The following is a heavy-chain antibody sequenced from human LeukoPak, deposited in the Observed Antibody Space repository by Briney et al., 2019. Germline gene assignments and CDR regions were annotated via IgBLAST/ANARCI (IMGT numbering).Heavy chain of an antibody. CDR3: ASPVVVPAAKAGGYAFDI. Sequence: GESLQISCKGSGYIFTTYWIGWVRQLPGKGLEWMGIIYPGDSDTRYSPSFQGQVTISADKSISTAYLQWSSLKASDTAMYYCASPVVVPAAKAGGYAFDIWGQGTMVTVSS. D-gene: IGHD2-2*01. V-gene: IGHV5-51*01. J-gene: IGHJ3*02. CDR2: IYPGDSDT. CDR1: GYIFTTYW.